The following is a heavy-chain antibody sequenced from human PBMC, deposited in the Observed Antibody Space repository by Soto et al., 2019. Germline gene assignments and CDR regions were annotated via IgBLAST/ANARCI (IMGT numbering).Heavy chain of an antibody. J-gene: IGHJ5*02. V-gene: IGHV4-4*02. Sequence: WWTWVRQPPGKGLEWIGEIYHIGITHYNPSLKSRVTISVDKSTNQFSLKLNSVTAADTAVYYCARDPRTYENGKTWGQEILVPVS. CDR2: IYHIGIT. D-gene: IGHD2-8*01. CDR3: ARDPRTYENGKT. CDR1: W.